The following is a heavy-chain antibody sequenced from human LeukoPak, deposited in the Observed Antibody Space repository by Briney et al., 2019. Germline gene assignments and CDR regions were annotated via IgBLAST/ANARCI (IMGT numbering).Heavy chain of an antibody. Sequence: GASVKVSCKASGGTFSSYAISWVRQAPGQGLEWMGGIIPIFGTANYAQKFQGRVTITADESTSTAYMELSSLRSEDTAVYYCARTSSGWYPDFDYWGQGTLVTVSS. J-gene: IGHJ4*02. CDR3: ARTSSGWYPDFDY. CDR2: IIPIFGTA. CDR1: GGTFSSYA. D-gene: IGHD6-19*01. V-gene: IGHV1-69*13.